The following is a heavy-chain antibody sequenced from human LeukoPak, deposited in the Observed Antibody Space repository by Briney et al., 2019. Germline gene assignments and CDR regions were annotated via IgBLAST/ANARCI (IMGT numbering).Heavy chain of an antibody. J-gene: IGHJ4*02. CDR2: IYPRDGST. Sequence: GASVKVSCKVSGYSFTSNYIHWVRQAPGQGLEWMGMIYPRDGSTSYAQRFQDRVTVTRDTSTSIVHMELSGLRSEDTAVYYCARIKKGFDYWAREPWSPSPQ. CDR3: ARIKKGFDY. V-gene: IGHV1-46*01. CDR1: GYSFTSNY. D-gene: IGHD3-16*01.